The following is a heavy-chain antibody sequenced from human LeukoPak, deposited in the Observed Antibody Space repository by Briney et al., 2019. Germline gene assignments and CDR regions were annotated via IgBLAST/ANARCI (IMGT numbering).Heavy chain of an antibody. Sequence: GGSLRLSCAASRFTVYRNYKSWVRQAPGKGLEWVSVIYSGGSTYYADSVKGRFTISRDNSKNTLYLQMNSLRAEDTAVYYCARGSSSGWSDFDYWGQGTLVTVSS. CDR3: ARGSSSGWSDFDY. V-gene: IGHV3-53*01. CDR2: IYSGGST. D-gene: IGHD6-19*01. J-gene: IGHJ4*02. CDR1: RFTVYRNY.